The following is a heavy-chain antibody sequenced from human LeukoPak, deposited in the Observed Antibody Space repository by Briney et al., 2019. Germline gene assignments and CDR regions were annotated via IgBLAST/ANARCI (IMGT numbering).Heavy chain of an antibody. CDR2: ISGSGGDT. CDR3: AREDGYCSGGNCYSYFDS. D-gene: IGHD2-15*01. CDR1: GFTFSNFL. J-gene: IGHJ4*02. Sequence: GGSLRLSCAASGFTFSNFLMTWVRQAPGKGPEWVTAISGSGGDTYYANSVKGRFTISRDNSKNTLYLQMNSLRAEDTAVYYCAREDGYCSGGNCYSYFDSWGQGTLVTVSS. V-gene: IGHV3-23*01.